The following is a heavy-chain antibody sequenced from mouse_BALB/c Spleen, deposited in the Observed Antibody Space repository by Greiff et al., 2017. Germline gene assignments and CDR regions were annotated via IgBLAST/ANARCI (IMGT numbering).Heavy chain of an antibody. D-gene: IGHD2-14*01. CDR2: ISYDGSN. CDR3: ARGGDYYRYGWFAY. J-gene: IGHJ3*01. Sequence: VQLKESGPGLVKPSQSLSLTCSVTGYSITSGYYWNWIRQFPGNKLEWMGYISYDGSNNYNPSLKNRISITRDTSKNQFFLKLNSVTTEDTATYYCARGGDYYRYGWFAYWGQGTLVTVSA. V-gene: IGHV3-6*02. CDR1: GYSITSGYY.